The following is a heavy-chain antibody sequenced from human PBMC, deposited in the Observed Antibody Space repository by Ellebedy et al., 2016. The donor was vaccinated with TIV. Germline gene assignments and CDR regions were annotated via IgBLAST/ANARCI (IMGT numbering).Heavy chain of an antibody. Sequence: AASVKVSCKASGYTFSNYFVHWVRQAPGQGLEWMGIINPSSGSTTYAQKLQGRLTMTRDTSTSTVYMELSSLRSEDTAVYYCARLGVIAAAGASDYWGQGTLVIVSS. V-gene: IGHV1-46*04. CDR3: ARLGVIAAAGASDY. CDR2: INPSSGST. J-gene: IGHJ4*02. D-gene: IGHD6-13*01. CDR1: GYTFSNYF.